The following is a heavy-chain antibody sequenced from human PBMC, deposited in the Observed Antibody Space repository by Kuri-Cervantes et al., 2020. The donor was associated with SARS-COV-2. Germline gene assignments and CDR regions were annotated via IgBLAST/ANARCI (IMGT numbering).Heavy chain of an antibody. J-gene: IGHJ4*02. CDR1: GGSLSSGDYY. CDR2: IYYSGST. D-gene: IGHD2-15*01. V-gene: IGHV4-39*01. Sequence: SETLSLTCTVSGGSLSSGDYYWTWVRQPPGKGLEWIWIIYYSGSTYYNPSLKSRVTISVDPSKNQFFLKLSSVTAAGTAVYYCARSWAWSGPDPFEYWGQGVLVTVSS. CDR3: ARSWAWSGPDPFEY.